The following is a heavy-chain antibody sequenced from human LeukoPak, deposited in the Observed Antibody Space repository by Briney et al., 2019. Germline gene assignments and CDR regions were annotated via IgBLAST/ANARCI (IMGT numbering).Heavy chain of an antibody. Sequence: ASVKVSCKASGYTFTSYGISWVRPAPGQGLEWMGWISAYNGNTNYAQKLQGRVTMTTDTSTSTAYMELRSLRSDDTAVYYCARDSPRIAARPGNWFDPWGQGTLVTVSS. J-gene: IGHJ5*02. CDR2: ISAYNGNT. V-gene: IGHV1-18*01. D-gene: IGHD6-6*01. CDR3: ARDSPRIAARPGNWFDP. CDR1: GYTFTSYG.